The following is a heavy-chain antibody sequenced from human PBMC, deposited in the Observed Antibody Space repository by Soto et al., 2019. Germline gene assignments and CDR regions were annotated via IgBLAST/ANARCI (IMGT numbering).Heavy chain of an antibody. CDR1: GFTFSGSA. CDR2: IRDKANSYAT. D-gene: IGHD5-12*01. J-gene: IGHJ6*02. CDR3: ARDIVAPNLPPYYYYGMDV. V-gene: IGHV3-73*01. Sequence: GSLRLSCAASGFTFSGSAMHWVRQASGKGLEWVGRIRDKANSYATAYTASVKGRFTISRDNAKNSLYLQMNSLRAEDTAVYYCARDIVAPNLPPYYYYGMDVWGQGTTVTVSS.